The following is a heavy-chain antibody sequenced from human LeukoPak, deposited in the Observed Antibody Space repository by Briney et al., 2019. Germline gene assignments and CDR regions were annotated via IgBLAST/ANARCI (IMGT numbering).Heavy chain of an antibody. CDR2: ISGSGGST. J-gene: IGHJ4*02. CDR1: GFTFSSYA. V-gene: IGHV3-23*01. Sequence: QTGGSLRLSCAASGFTFSSYAMSWVRQAPGKGLEWVSTISGSGGSTYYADSVKGRFIISRDNSKNTLYLQMSGLRAEDTAVYYCAKGAATVTSRFDYWGQGTLVTVSS. CDR3: AKGAATVTSRFDY. D-gene: IGHD4-17*01.